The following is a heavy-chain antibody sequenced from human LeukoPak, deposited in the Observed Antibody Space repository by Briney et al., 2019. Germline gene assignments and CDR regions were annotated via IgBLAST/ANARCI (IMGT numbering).Heavy chain of an antibody. CDR3: ASMVRGAIGGYYYYYMDV. CDR1: GGSISSYY. J-gene: IGHJ6*03. Sequence: RASDTLSLTCTVSGGSISSYYWSWIRQPPGKGLEWIGYIYYSGSTNYNPSLKSRVTISVDTSKNQFSLKLSSVTAADTAVYYCASMVRGAIGGYYYYYMDVWGKGTTVTISS. V-gene: IGHV4-59*07. CDR2: IYYSGST. D-gene: IGHD3-10*01.